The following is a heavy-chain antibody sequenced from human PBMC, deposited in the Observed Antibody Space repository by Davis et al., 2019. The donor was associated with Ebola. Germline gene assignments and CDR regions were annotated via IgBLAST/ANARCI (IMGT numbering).Heavy chain of an antibody. J-gene: IGHJ6*02. CDR3: AREYGDYGSLYYYGMDV. CDR1: GGTFSSYA. D-gene: IGHD4-17*01. CDR2: IIPIFGTA. Sequence: SVKVSCKASGGTFSSYAISWVRQAPGQGLEWMGGIIPIFGTANYAQKFQGRVTITADKSTSTAYMELRSLRSDDTAVYYCAREYGDYGSLYYYGMDVWGQGTTVTVSS. V-gene: IGHV1-69*06.